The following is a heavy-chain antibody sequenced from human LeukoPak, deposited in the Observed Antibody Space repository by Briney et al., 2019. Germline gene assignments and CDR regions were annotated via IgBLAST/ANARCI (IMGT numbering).Heavy chain of an antibody. V-gene: IGHV4-4*02. J-gene: IGHJ4*02. CDR1: GGSISSGDYY. D-gene: IGHD1-26*01. Sequence: NPSETLSLTCTVSGGSISSGDYYWSWVRQPPGKGLEWIGEIYHSGSTNYNPSLKSRVTISVDKSKNQFSLKLSSVTAADTAVYYCARGGSYRSYDYWGQGTLVTVSS. CDR3: ARGGSYRSYDY. CDR2: IYHSGST.